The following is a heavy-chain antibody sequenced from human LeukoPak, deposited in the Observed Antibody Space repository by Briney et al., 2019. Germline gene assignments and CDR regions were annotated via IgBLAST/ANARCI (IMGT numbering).Heavy chain of an antibody. J-gene: IGHJ6*03. CDR2: IIPIFGTA. V-gene: IGHV1-69*05. CDR3: ARGSNWNYDFYYYMDV. D-gene: IGHD1-1*01. Sequence: ASVKVSCKASGGTFSGYAISWVRQAPGQGLEWMGGIIPIFGTANYAQKFQGRVTITTDESTSTAYMELSSLRSEDTAVYYCARGSNWNYDFYYYMDVWGKGTTVTVSS. CDR1: GGTFSGYA.